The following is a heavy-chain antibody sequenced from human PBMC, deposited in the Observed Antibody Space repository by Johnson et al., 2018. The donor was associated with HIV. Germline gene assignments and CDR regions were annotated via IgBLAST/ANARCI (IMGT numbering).Heavy chain of an antibody. D-gene: IGHD3-22*01. Sequence: EVQLVESGGGLVQPGGSLRLSCAASGFTFSSYWMSWVRQAPGKGLEWVSAISGSGGSTYYADSVKGRFTISRDNSKNTLYLQMNSLRAEDTAVYYCAKDLPYDSRWVDAFDIWGQGTMVTVSS. J-gene: IGHJ3*02. CDR2: ISGSGGST. V-gene: IGHV3-23*04. CDR3: AKDLPYDSRWVDAFDI. CDR1: GFTFSSYW.